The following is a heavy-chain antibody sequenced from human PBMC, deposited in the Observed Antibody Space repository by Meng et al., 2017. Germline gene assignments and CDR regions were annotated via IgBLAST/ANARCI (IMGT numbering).Heavy chain of an antibody. D-gene: IGHD6-19*01. V-gene: IGHV1-8*03. CDR2: MNPNSGNT. CDR1: GYTFTSYD. J-gene: IGHJ5*02. CDR3: ARGLAVAGTVFWFDP. Sequence: QGQVVQSGAEVKKPGALVKVSFKASGYTFTSYDINWVRQATGQGLEWMGWMNPNSGNTGYAQKFQGRVTITRNTSISTAYMELSSLRSEDTAVYYCARGLAVAGTVFWFDPWGQGTLVTVSS.